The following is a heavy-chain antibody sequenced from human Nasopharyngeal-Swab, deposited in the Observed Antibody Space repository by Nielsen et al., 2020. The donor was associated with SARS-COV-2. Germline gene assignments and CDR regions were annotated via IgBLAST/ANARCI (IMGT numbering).Heavy chain of an antibody. CDR3: ARARDGYNLAY. CDR2: IWYDGSNK. Sequence: WIRQPPGKGLEWVAVIWYDGSNKYYADSVKGRFTISRDNSKNTVYLQMNSLRAEDTAVYYCARARDGYNLAYWGQGTLVTVSS. D-gene: IGHD5-24*01. V-gene: IGHV3-33*01. J-gene: IGHJ4*02.